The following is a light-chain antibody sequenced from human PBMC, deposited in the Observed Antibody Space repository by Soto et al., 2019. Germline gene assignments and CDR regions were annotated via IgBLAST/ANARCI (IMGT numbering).Light chain of an antibody. CDR3: QQYYSAPWT. Sequence: DIVMTQSPDPLAVSLGERATINCKSSQAVLYNSNNKNYIAWYQQKPGQPPKLLIYWSSTREFGVPDRISGSGSGTDFSLTISSLQAEDVAVYYCQQYYSAPWTVGQGTKVDIK. CDR1: QAVLYNSNNKNY. J-gene: IGKJ1*01. CDR2: WSS. V-gene: IGKV4-1*01.